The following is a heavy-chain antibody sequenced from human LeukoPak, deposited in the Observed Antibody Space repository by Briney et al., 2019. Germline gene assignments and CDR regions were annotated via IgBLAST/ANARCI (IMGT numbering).Heavy chain of an antibody. CDR1: GGSFTNYY. CDR2: INHSGST. D-gene: IGHD1-26*01. V-gene: IGHV4-34*01. J-gene: IGHJ6*03. CDR3: ARVRRELVGYYYYVDV. Sequence: PSETLSLTCAVYGGSFTNYYWGWIRQAPGKGLEWIGEINHSGSTDYNPSLKSRVTISVDTSKNQFSLRLSSVTAADTAVYFCARVRRELVGYYYYVDVWGGGTTVTVSS.